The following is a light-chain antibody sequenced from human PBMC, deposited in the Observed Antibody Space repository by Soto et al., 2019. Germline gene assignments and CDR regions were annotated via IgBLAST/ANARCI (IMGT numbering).Light chain of an antibody. Sequence: EVVLTQSPGTLSLSPGERATLSCRASQSVSNTYVAWYQHIPGQTPRLLIYGASNRATGIPDRFSGSGSGTDSTLTISRLEPEDFAVYYCQQHDSSPWMFGQGTKVDIK. CDR1: QSVSNTY. CDR3: QQHDSSPWM. V-gene: IGKV3-20*01. J-gene: IGKJ1*01. CDR2: GAS.